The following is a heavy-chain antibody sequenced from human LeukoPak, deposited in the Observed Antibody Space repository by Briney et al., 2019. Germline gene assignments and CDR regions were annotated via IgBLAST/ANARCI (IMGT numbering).Heavy chain of an antibody. Sequence: GASVKVSCKASGYTFTSYGISWVRQAPGQGLEWMGWISAYNGNTNYAQKLQGRVTMTTDTSTSTAYMELRSLRSDDTAVYYCARDLSYGDYAVGYYYYYMDVWGKGTTVTISS. J-gene: IGHJ6*03. CDR1: GYTFTSYG. CDR3: ARDLSYGDYAVGYYYYYMDV. D-gene: IGHD4-17*01. CDR2: ISAYNGNT. V-gene: IGHV1-18*01.